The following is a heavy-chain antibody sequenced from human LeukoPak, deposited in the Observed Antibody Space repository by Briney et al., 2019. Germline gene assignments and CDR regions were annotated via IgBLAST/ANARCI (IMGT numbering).Heavy chain of an antibody. CDR3: ARDATFLARAFDI. CDR1: GGSISSSNW. V-gene: IGHV4-4*02. J-gene: IGHJ3*02. Sequence: SETLSLTCAVSGGSISSSNWWSWVRQPPGKGLEWIGEIYHSGSTNYNPSLKSRVTISVNTSKNQFSLRLSSVTAADTAVYYCARDATFLARAFDIWGQGTLVTVSS. D-gene: IGHD2/OR15-2a*01. CDR2: IYHSGST.